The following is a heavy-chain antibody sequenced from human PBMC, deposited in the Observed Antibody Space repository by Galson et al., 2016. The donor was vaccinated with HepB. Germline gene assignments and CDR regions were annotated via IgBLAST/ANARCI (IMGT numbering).Heavy chain of an antibody. Sequence: GSLRLSCAASGFAFSNYNMNWVRQAPGKGLEWLSYISTSGTTIYYADSVKGRFTISRDNARTSLYLQMNSLRDEDTAVYYCVRDGEWFPGMGDVWGQGTTVTVSS. J-gene: IGHJ6*02. CDR2: ISTSGTTI. V-gene: IGHV3-48*02. D-gene: IGHD3-3*01. CDR3: VRDGEWFPGMGDV. CDR1: GFAFSNYN.